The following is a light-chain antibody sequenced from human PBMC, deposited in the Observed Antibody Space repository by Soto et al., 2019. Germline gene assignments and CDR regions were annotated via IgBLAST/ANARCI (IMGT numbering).Light chain of an antibody. J-gene: IGKJ1*01. CDR1: QSISSY. CDR2: AAS. V-gene: IGKV1-39*01. CDR3: QESYSTPRWT. Sequence: DIPMTQSPSSLSASVGDRVTITCRASQSISSYLNWYQQKPGKAPKLLIYAASTLQSGVPSRFSGSGSGTGFTLTISSLQPEDFATYYCQESYSTPRWTFGQGTKVDIK.